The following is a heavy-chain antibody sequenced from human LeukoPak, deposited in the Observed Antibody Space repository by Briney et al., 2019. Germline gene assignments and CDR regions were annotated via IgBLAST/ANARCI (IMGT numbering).Heavy chain of an antibody. J-gene: IGHJ3*02. CDR2: ISGSGGST. CDR3: AKDQRGITMIVVGILGAFDI. V-gene: IGHV3-23*01. D-gene: IGHD3-22*01. Sequence: GGSLRLSCAASGFTFSSYAMSWVRQAPGKGLGWVSAISGSGGSTYYADSVKGRFTISRDSSKNTLYLQMNSLRAEDTAVYYCAKDQRGITMIVVGILGAFDIWGQGTMVTASS. CDR1: GFTFSSYA.